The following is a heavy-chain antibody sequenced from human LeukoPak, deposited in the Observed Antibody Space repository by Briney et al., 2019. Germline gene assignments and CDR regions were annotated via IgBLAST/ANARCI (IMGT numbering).Heavy chain of an antibody. V-gene: IGHV4-31*03. D-gene: IGHD1/OR15-1a*01. CDR3: ARGPPNKGDS. CDR2: IYYSGDT. Sequence: PSETLSLTCTVSGGSVSSGGHYWSWIRQHPGKGLEWIAYIYYSGDTYYNPSLQSRVTVSVDRTKNQFSLKLSSVTAADTAVYFCARGPPNKGDSWGQGTLVTVPS. CDR1: GGSVSSGGHY. J-gene: IGHJ4*02.